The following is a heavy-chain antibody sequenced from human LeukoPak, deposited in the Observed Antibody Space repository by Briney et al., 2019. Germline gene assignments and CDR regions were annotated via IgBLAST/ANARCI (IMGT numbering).Heavy chain of an antibody. J-gene: IGHJ4*02. CDR2: IYPGDSET. D-gene: IGHD5-18*01. CDR1: CSSITSYW. CDR3: ARGGRGYSYGSSYFDY. Sequence: GESMNFSYHGSCSSITSYWNGWVRQLPRKGLEWIGIIYPGDSETRYSPSYQSQVTISADKSISTAYLQWSSLKASYTAMYYCARGGRGYSYGSSYFDYWGQGTLVTVSS. V-gene: IGHV5-51*01.